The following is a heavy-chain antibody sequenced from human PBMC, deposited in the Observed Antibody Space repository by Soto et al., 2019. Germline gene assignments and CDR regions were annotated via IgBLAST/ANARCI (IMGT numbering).Heavy chain of an antibody. D-gene: IGHD3-22*01. Sequence: GGSLRLSCAASGFTFSSYGMHWVRQAPGKGLEWVAVISYDGSNKYYADSVKGRFTISRDNSKNTLYLQMNSLRAEDTAVYYCAKDVAEYWLGGMDVWGQGTTVTVSS. V-gene: IGHV3-30*18. CDR1: GFTFSSYG. J-gene: IGHJ6*02. CDR3: AKDVAEYWLGGMDV. CDR2: ISYDGSNK.